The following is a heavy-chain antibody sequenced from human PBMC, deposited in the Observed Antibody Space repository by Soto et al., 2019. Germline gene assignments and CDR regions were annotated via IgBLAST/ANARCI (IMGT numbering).Heavy chain of an antibody. CDR1: GFTFSSYA. Sequence: EVQLLESGGGLVQPGGSLRLSCAASGFTFSSYAMSWVRQAPGKGLEWVSDISGSGGSTYYADSVKGRFTISRDNSKTTLYLQTNSLRAEDTAVYYCAKDPGASSDWHGGLYWGQGTLVTVSS. CDR3: AKDPGASSDWHGGLY. D-gene: IGHD6-19*01. J-gene: IGHJ4*02. CDR2: ISGSGGST. V-gene: IGHV3-23*01.